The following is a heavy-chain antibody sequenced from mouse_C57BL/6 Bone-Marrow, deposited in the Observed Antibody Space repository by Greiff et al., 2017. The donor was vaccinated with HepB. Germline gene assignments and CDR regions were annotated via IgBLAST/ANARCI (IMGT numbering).Heavy chain of an antibody. D-gene: IGHD1-1*01. CDR2: IYPYNGVS. V-gene: IGHV1-31*01. CDR3: ARCPITTVVARYWYFDV. J-gene: IGHJ1*03. Sequence: EVQLQQSGPELVKPGASVKISCKASGYSFTGYYMHWVKQSHGNILDWIGYIYPYNGVSSYNQKFKGKATLTVDKSSSTAYMELRSLTSEDSAVYYCARCPITTVVARYWYFDVWGTGTTVTVSS. CDR1: GYSFTGYY.